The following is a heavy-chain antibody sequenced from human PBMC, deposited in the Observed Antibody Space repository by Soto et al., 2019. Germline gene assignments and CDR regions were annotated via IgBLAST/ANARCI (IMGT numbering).Heavy chain of an antibody. D-gene: IGHD4-17*01. CDR2: IRSKANNYAT. CDR3: TRGYGDYVRDY. V-gene: IGHV3-73*01. Sequence: EMQLVESGGGLVQPGESLKLSCAVSGFTFSGSAMNWVRQASGKGLEWVGRIRSKANNYATAYAASVKGRFTISRDDSKNTAYLQMNSLKSEDTAVYYCTRGYGDYVRDYWGQGTLVTVSS. CDR1: GFTFSGSA. J-gene: IGHJ4*02.